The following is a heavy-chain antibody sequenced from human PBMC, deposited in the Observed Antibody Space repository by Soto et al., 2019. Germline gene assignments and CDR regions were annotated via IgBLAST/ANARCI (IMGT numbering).Heavy chain of an antibody. V-gene: IGHV1-69*06. CDR3: ASNSRTGYYYYYYGMDV. CDR1: GGTFSSYA. J-gene: IGHJ6*02. Sequence: GASVKVSCKASGGTFSSYAISWVRQAPGQGLEWMGGIIPIFGTANYAQKFQGRVTITADKSTSTAYMELSSLRSEDTAVYYCASNSRTGYYYYYYGMDVWGQGTTVTVSS. CDR2: IIPIFGTA. D-gene: IGHD1-1*01.